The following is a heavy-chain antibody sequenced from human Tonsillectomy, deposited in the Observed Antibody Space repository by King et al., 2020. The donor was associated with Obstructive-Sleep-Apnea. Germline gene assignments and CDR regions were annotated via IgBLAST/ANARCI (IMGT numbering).Heavy chain of an antibody. Sequence: QLQESGPGLVKPSETLSLTCTVSGGSISSYYWSWIRQPPGKGLEWIGYIYYSGSTNYNPSLKSRVTISVDTSKNQFSLKLSSVTAADTAVYYCARMGEQLWLTGAFDIWGQGTMVTVSS. J-gene: IGHJ3*02. CDR1: GGSISSYY. V-gene: IGHV4-59*08. CDR2: IYYSGST. CDR3: ARMGEQLWLTGAFDI. D-gene: IGHD5-18*01.